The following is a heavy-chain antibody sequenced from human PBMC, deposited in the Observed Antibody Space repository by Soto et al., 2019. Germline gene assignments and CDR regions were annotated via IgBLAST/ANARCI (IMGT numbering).Heavy chain of an antibody. J-gene: IGHJ6*02. CDR3: ARVDSSGYYVSKGMDV. V-gene: IGHV1-46*01. CDR1: GGSFVNYY. Sequence: XSVKVSCKASGGSFVNYYVHLVRQAPGQGLEWVGLINPRGGSTNSAQRFQGRVTMTWDTSTSTVYMELSSLRSEDTAVYFCARVDSSGYYVSKGMDVWGQGTAVTVSS. CDR2: INPRGGST. D-gene: IGHD3-22*01.